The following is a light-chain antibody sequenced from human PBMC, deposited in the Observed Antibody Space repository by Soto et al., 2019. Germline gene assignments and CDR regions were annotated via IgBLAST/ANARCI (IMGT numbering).Light chain of an antibody. Sequence: EIVMTQSPATLSVSPGERATLSCRASQSVSSNLVWYQQKPGQAPRLLIYGASTRATGIPARFSGSGSGTEFTPTISSLQSEDFATYYCQHYNSYSEAFGQGTKVELK. V-gene: IGKV3-15*01. J-gene: IGKJ1*01. CDR1: QSVSSN. CDR2: GAS. CDR3: QHYNSYSEA.